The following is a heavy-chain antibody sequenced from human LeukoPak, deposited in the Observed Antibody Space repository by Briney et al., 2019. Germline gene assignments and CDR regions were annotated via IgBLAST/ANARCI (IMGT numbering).Heavy chain of an antibody. Sequence: GGSLRLSCAASGFTFSNSGMHWVRQAPGKGLEWVAVIWYDGSNEYYADAVKGRFIISRDNSKNTVHLQMHSLRVEDTSVYYCAREISMFVNAFDLWGQGTLVAVSS. CDR2: IWYDGSNE. V-gene: IGHV3-33*01. CDR3: AREISMFVNAFDL. J-gene: IGHJ3*01. D-gene: IGHD3-10*02. CDR1: GFTFSNSG.